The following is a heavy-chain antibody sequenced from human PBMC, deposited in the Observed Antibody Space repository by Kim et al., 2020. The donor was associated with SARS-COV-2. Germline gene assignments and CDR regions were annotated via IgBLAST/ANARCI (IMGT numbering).Heavy chain of an antibody. J-gene: IGHJ4*02. CDR2: IYHSGST. V-gene: IGHV4-4*02. D-gene: IGHD2-8*01. CDR3: ARVYAKGYYLDY. CDR1: GGSISSSNW. Sequence: SETLSLTCAVSGGSISSSNWWSWVRQPPGKGLEWIVEIYHSGSTNYNPSLKSRVTISVDKSKNQFSLKLSSVTAADTAVYYCARVYAKGYYLDYWGQGTLVTVSS.